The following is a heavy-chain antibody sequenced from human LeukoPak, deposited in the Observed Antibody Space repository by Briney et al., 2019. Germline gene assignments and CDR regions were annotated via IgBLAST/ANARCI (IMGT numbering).Heavy chain of an antibody. CDR2: ISYDGSNK. J-gene: IGHJ6*02. CDR1: GFTFSSYA. D-gene: IGHD2/OR15-2a*01. V-gene: IGHV3-30*18. CDR3: AKVNFVGDYYYYGMDV. Sequence: GGSLRLSCAASGFTFSSYAMSWVRQAPGKGLEWVAVISYDGSNKYYADSVKGRFTISRDNSKNTLYLQMNSLRAEDTAVYYCAKVNFVGDYYYYGMDVWGQGTTVTVSS.